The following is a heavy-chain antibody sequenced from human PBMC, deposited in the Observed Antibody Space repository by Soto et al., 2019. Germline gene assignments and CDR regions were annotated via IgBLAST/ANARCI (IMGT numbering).Heavy chain of an antibody. Sequence: QLQLQESGSGLVKPSQTLSLTCAVSGGSISSGGYSWSWIRQPPGKGLEWIGYIYHSGSTYYNPYLKSRVTISVDRSKNQFALKLSSVTAADTAVYYCSREVVDSGYALAIWCQGTMVNVSS. CDR3: SREVVDSGYALAI. V-gene: IGHV4-30-2*01. CDR2: IYHSGST. J-gene: IGHJ3*02. D-gene: IGHD5-12*01. CDR1: GGSISSGGYS.